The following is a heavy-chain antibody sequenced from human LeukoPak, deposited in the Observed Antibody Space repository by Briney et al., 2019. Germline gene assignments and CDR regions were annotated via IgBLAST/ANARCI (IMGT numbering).Heavy chain of an antibody. J-gene: IGHJ4*02. CDR2: IYYSGST. CDR3: ARAIRYDFWSGYYFDY. CDR1: GGSISSYY. D-gene: IGHD3-3*01. V-gene: IGHV4-59*01. Sequence: SETLSLTCTASGGSISSYYWTWIRQPPGKGLEWIGYIYYSGSTNYNPSLKSRVTISVDTSKNQFSLRLSSVTAADTAVYYCARAIRYDFWSGYYFDYWGQGTLVTVSS.